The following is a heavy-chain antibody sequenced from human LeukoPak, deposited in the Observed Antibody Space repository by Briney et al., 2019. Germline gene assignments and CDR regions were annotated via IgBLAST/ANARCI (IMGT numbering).Heavy chain of an antibody. D-gene: IGHD2-15*01. Sequence: GGCLRLSCAASGFTFNTYAMSWVRQSPGKGLEWVASISGSGASTYYADSVKGRFTFSRDNSKNTLYLQMNCLRAEDTAVYYCARAYCSGGSGYSGKWYYYYGMDVWGQGTTVTVSS. CDR1: GFTFNTYA. J-gene: IGHJ6*02. CDR3: ARAYCSGGSGYSGKWYYYYGMDV. V-gene: IGHV3-23*01. CDR2: ISGSGAST.